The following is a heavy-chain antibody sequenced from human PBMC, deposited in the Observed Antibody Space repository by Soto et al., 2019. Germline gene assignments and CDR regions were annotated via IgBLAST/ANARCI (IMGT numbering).Heavy chain of an antibody. V-gene: IGHV3-30-3*01. D-gene: IGHD5-12*01. Sequence: PGGSLRLSCAASGFTFSSYAMHWVRQAPGKGLEWVAVISYDGSNKYYADSVKGRFTISRDNSKNTLYLQMNSLRAEDTAVYYCARDLAEYSGYEVLVDYWGQGTLVTVSS. J-gene: IGHJ4*02. CDR3: ARDLAEYSGYEVLVDY. CDR2: ISYDGSNK. CDR1: GFTFSSYA.